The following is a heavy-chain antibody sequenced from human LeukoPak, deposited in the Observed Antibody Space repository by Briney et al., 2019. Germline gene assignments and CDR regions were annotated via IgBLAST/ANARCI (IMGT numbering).Heavy chain of an antibody. CDR2: ISGSGDAT. V-gene: IGHV3-23*01. Sequence: PGGSLRLSCAASGFNFNNYAMSWVRLAPGKGLEWVSAISGSGDATYYTGSVKGRFTISRDNSKNTLYLQVNSLRAEDTAVYYCTNCARAGGYCYYDYWGQGTLVTVSS. D-gene: IGHD2-21*02. CDR1: GFNFNNYA. CDR3: TNCARAGGYCYYDY. J-gene: IGHJ4*02.